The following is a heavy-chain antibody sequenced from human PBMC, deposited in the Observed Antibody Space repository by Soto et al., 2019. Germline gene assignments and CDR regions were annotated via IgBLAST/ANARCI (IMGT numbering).Heavy chain of an antibody. V-gene: IGHV3-48*03. Sequence: QLVESGGCSVQPGRSLRLSCAPSGFTFSSYEMNWVRQAPGKGLEWVSYISVSGTMRFYADAVKGRFTISRDNTKKILYLQMNSLRAEDTALYYCATAGLTGTVWGQGTTVTVSS. CDR3: ATAGLTGTV. CDR2: ISVSGTMR. CDR1: GFTFSSYE. D-gene: IGHD3-9*01. J-gene: IGHJ6*02.